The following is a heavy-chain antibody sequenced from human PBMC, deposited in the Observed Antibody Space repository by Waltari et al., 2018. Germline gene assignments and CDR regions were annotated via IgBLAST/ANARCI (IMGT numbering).Heavy chain of an antibody. CDR3: AGNQGAAAGTTSLRYFPGIDV. D-gene: IGHD1-1*01. CDR1: GGTFSSYA. V-gene: IGHV1-69*15. Sequence: QVQLVQSGAEVKKPGSSVKVSCKASGGTFSSYAISWVRQAPGQGLEWMGRITPIFGTANYGQKFQGSVTITADQTTRPGHMELGSPRSGDPAVEYCAGNQGAAAGTTSLRYFPGIDVWGPGTTVTVSS. CDR2: ITPIFGTA. J-gene: IGHJ6*02.